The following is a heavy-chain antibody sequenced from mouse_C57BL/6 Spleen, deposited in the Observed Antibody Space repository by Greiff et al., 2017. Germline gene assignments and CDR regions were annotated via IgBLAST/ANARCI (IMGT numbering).Heavy chain of an antibody. CDR3: ASLYGGDSFDY. V-gene: IGHV14-3*01. D-gene: IGHD1-1*01. Sequence: EVKLVESVAELVRPGASVKLSCTASGFNIKNTYMHWVKQRPEQGLEWIGRIDPANGNTKYAPKFQGKATITADTTSNTAYLQLSSLTSEDTAIYYCASLYGGDSFDYWGQGTSLTVSS. CDR1: GFNIKNTY. CDR2: IDPANGNT. J-gene: IGHJ2*02.